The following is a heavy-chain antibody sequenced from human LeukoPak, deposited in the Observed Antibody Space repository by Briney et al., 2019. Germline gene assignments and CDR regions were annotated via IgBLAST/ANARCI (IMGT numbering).Heavy chain of an antibody. CDR1: RYTFTNYG. V-gene: IGHV7-4-1*02. Sequence: GTSVKVSCKASRYTFTNYGMNWVRQAPGQGLEWMGWISTNTGNPTYAQGFTGRFVFSLDASVSTAYLQISSLKAEDTAVYYCAGTPTTVTTPSYYYYYYMDVWGKGTTVTVSS. J-gene: IGHJ6*03. CDR3: AGTPTTVTTPSYYYYYYMDV. CDR2: ISTNTGNP. D-gene: IGHD4-17*01.